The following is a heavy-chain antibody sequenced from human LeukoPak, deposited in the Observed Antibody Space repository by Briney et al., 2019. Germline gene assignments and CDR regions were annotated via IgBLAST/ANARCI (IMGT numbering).Heavy chain of an antibody. V-gene: IGHV4-31*03. J-gene: IGHJ5*02. CDR1: GGSISSGGYY. Sequence: SETLSLTCTVSGGSISSGGYYWSWIRQHPGTGLEWIGYIYYSGSTYYNPSLKSRVTISVNTSKNQFSLKLSSVTAADTAVYYCARSGYYYGSGNIWFDPWGQGTLVTVSS. CDR2: IYYSGST. D-gene: IGHD3-10*01. CDR3: ARSGYYYGSGNIWFDP.